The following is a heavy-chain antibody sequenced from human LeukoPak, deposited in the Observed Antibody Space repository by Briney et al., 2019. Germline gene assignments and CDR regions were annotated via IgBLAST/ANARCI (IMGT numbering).Heavy chain of an antibody. CDR3: ARSRGAGPGAYFDY. CDR1: GFTFSSYA. J-gene: IGHJ4*02. CDR2: ISGSGGST. Sequence: GGSLRLSCAASGFTFSSYAMSWVRQAPGKGLEWVSAISGSGGSTYYADSVKGRFTISRDNSKNTLYLQMNSLRAEDTAVYYCARSRGAGPGAYFDYWGQGTLVTVTS. V-gene: IGHV3-23*01. D-gene: IGHD6-19*01.